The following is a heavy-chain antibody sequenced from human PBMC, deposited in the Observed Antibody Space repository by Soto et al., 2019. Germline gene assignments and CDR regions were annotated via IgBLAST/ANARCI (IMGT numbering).Heavy chain of an antibody. CDR2: INHSGST. Sequence: SETLSLTCAVYGGSFSGYYWSWIRQPPGKGLEWIGEINHSGSTNYNPSLKSRVTISVDTSENQFSLKLSSVTAADTAVYYCARVRYDFWRPRDCYGVDVWGQGTTVTVSS. CDR3: ARVRYDFWRPRDCYGVDV. D-gene: IGHD3-3*01. J-gene: IGHJ6*02. V-gene: IGHV4-34*01. CDR1: GGSFSGYY.